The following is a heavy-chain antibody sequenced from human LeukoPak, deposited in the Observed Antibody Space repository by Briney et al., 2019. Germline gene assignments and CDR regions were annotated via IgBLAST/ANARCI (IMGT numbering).Heavy chain of an antibody. CDR2: ISSSSSYI. CDR3: ARGYCGSSNCDKGFFQH. J-gene: IGHJ1*01. CDR1: GFTFSSYS. Sequence: AGGSLRLSCAASGFTFSSYSMNWVRQAPGKGLEWVSVISSSSSYIHYADSVKGRFTISRDNAKNSMYLQMNSLRAEDTAVYYCARGYCGSSNCDKGFFQHWGQGTLVTVSS. V-gene: IGHV3-21*01. D-gene: IGHD2-2*01.